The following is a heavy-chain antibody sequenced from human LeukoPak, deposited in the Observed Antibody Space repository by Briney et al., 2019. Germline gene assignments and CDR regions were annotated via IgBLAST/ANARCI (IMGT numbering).Heavy chain of an antibody. CDR2: ISSSSSYI. CDR3: AREGGRY. V-gene: IGHV3-21*01. CDR1: GFTFSSYS. Sequence: GGSLRLSCAASGFTFSSYSMNWVRQAPGKGLEWVASISSSSSYIYYADSVKGRFTIPRDNAKNSLYLQMNSVRAEDMAVYYCAREGGRYWGQGTLVTVSS. J-gene: IGHJ4*02.